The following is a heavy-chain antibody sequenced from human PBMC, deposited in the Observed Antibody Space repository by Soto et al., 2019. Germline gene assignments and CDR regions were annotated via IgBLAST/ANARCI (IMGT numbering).Heavy chain of an antibody. CDR2: ISWDSYSI. CDR1: GFTFDDYG. Sequence: EVQLVESGGGLVQPGRSLRLSCVGSGFTFDDYGMHWVRQAPGKGLEWVSGISWDSYSIGYADSVKGRFTISRDNAKNSLYLQMNSLKSWDTHLCSCATARGGIDYWGQGTLVTVSS. CDR3: ATARGGIDY. J-gene: IGHJ4*02. V-gene: IGHV3-9*01. D-gene: IGHD3-16*01.